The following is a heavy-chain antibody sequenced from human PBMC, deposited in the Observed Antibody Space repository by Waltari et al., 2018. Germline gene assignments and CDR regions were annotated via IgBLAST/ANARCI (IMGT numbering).Heavy chain of an antibody. Sequence: EVHLVQSGAEVKKPGESLKISCQGSGYAFNNYWVGWVRQMPGKGLEWMEIIYPDDSQTTYSPSFEGQVTISADKSIATAYLQWGSLKASDTAIYYCARQSGESRSFDFWGQGTLVSVSS. CDR3: ARQSGESRSFDF. CDR1: GYAFNNYW. CDR2: IYPDDSQT. J-gene: IGHJ4*02. V-gene: IGHV5-51*01. D-gene: IGHD3-3*01.